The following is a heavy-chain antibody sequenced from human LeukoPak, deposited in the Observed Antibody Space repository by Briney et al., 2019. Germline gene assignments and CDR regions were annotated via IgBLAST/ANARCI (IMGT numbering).Heavy chain of an antibody. Sequence: GGSLRLSSEASGFTFSSYWMSWVRQAPGKGLEWVANIKQDGSEKYYVDSVKGRFTISRDNAKNSLYLQMNSLRAEDTAVYYCATPPVLLIYWGQGTLVTVSS. D-gene: IGHD3-10*01. CDR1: GFTFSSYW. V-gene: IGHV3-7*01. J-gene: IGHJ4*02. CDR2: IKQDGSEK. CDR3: ATPPVLLIY.